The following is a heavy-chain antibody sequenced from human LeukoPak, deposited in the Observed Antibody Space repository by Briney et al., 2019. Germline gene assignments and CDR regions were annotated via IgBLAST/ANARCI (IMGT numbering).Heavy chain of an antibody. J-gene: IGHJ6*02. D-gene: IGHD4-17*01. CDR3: ARDLKEGDYSNVYYYYGMDV. Sequence: PGGSLRLSCAASGFTFGSYGMHWIRQAPGKGLEWVAVTSHDGSNTYYVDSVKGRFIISRDNSKNTLYLQMNSLRAEDTAEYYCARDLKEGDYSNVYYYYGMDVWGQGTTVTVSS. V-gene: IGHV3-30*03. CDR2: TSHDGSNT. CDR1: GFTFGSYG.